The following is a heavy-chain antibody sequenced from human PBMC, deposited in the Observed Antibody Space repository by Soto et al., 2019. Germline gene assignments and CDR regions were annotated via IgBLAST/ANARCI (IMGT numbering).Heavy chain of an antibody. D-gene: IGHD3-10*01. V-gene: IGHV3-21*01. CDR2: ISSSSSYI. J-gene: IGHJ5*02. CDR3: ARDIPEVWFGGGRGWFDP. Sequence: GGSLRLSCAASGFTFSSYSMNWVRQAPGKGLEWVSSISSSSSYIYYADSVKGRFTISRDNAKNSLYLQMNSLRAEDTAVYYCARDIPEVWFGGGRGWFDPWGQGTLVTVSS. CDR1: GFTFSSYS.